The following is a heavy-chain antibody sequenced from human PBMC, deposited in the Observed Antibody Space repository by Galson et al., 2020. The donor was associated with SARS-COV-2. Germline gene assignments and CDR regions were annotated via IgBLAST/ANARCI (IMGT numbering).Heavy chain of an antibody. CDR3: AREASGDLGALDY. D-gene: IGHD7-27*01. V-gene: IGHV3-13*01. CDR2: IGTIGDT. CDR1: GFTFSNYD. J-gene: IGHJ4*02. Sequence: GGSLRLSCEASGFTFSNYDMHWVRQVTGKGLEWVSDIGTIGDTYYSDSVRGRFTVSREDAKNSLFLQMDSLTAGDTAVYYCAREASGDLGALDYWGQGTLVTVSS.